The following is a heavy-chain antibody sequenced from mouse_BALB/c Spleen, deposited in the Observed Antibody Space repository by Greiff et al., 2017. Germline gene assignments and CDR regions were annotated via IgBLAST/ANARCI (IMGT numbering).Heavy chain of an antibody. CDR2: IDPYYGGT. D-gene: IGHD1-1*01. V-gene: IGHV1-39*01. Sequence: VHVKQSGPELEKPGASVKISCKASGYSFTGYNMNWVKQSNGKSLEWIGNIDPYYGGTSYNQKFKGKATLTVDKSSSTAYMQLKSLTSEDSAVYYCARHYYGSSYFDYWGQGTTLTVSS. CDR1: GYSFTGYN. J-gene: IGHJ2*01. CDR3: ARHYYGSSYFDY.